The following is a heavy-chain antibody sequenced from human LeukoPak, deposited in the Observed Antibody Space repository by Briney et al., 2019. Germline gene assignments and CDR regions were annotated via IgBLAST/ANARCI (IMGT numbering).Heavy chain of an antibody. CDR2: IYPGDSDT. V-gene: IGHV5-51*01. CDR1: GYSFTSYW. J-gene: IGHJ5*02. D-gene: IGHD5-12*01. Sequence: GESLKISCKGSGYSFTSYWIGWVRQMPGKGLEWMGIIYPGDSDTRYSPSFQGQVTISADKSSSTAYLQWSSLKASDTAMYYCARRGWGGYDTNWFDPWGQGTLVTVSS. CDR3: ARRGWGGYDTNWFDP.